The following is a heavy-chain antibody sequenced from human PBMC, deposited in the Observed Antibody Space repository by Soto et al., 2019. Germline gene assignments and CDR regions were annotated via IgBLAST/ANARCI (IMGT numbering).Heavy chain of an antibody. Sequence: SVKVSCKASGGTFSSYAISWVRQAPGQGLEWMGGIIPIFGTANYAQKFQGRVTITADNSKNTLYLQMSSLRADDTAVYYCAPMGVWGQGTTVTVSS. CDR3: APMGV. CDR1: GGTFSSYA. V-gene: IGHV1-69*06. CDR2: IIPIFGTA. J-gene: IGHJ6*02.